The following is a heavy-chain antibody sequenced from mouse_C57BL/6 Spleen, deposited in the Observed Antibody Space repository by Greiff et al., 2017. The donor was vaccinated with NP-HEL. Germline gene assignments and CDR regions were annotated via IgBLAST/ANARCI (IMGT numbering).Heavy chain of an antibody. V-gene: IGHV3-6*01. CDR1: GYSITSGYY. D-gene: IGHD2-4*01. J-gene: IGHJ4*01. CDR2: ISYDGSN. CDR3: ARDGKLFYYDYDYYAMDY. Sequence: EVKLQESGPGLVKPSQSLSLTCSVTGYSITSGYYWNWIRQFPGNKLEWMGYISYDGSNNYNPSLKNRISITRDTSKNQFFLKLNSVTTEDTATYYCARDGKLFYYDYDYYAMDYWGQGTSVTVSS.